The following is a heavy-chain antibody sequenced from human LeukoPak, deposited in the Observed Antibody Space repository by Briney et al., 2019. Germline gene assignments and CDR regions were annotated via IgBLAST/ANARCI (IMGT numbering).Heavy chain of an antibody. CDR2: IYYSGST. D-gene: IGHD6-6*01. V-gene: IGHV4-59*01. CDR3: ARDRGEYSSSSPLRTRNYYYYYGMDV. CDR1: GGSISSYY. J-gene: IGHJ6*02. Sequence: PSETLSLTCTVSGGSISSYYWSWIRQPPGKGLEWIGYIYYSGSTNYNPSLKSRVTISVDTSKNQFSLKLSSVTAADTAVYYCARDRGEYSSSSPLRTRNYYYYYGMDVWGQGTTVTVSS.